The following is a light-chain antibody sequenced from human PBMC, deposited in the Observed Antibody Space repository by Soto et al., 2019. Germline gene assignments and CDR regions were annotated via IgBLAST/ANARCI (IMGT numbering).Light chain of an antibody. J-gene: IGLJ2*01. CDR2: EVS. V-gene: IGLV2-8*01. Sequence: QSALTQPPSASGSPGQSVTISCTGTSSDVGGYNYVSWYQQYPGKAPKLMIYEVSNRPSGVPDRFSCSKSGNTASLTVSGLQAEDEADYYCSSFAGSTHVVFGGGTKVTVL. CDR1: SSDVGGYNY. CDR3: SSFAGSTHVV.